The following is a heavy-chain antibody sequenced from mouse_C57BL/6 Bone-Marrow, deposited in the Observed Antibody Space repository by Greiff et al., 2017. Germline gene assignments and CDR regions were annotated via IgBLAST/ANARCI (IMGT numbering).Heavy chain of an antibody. CDR1: GYTFTSYW. CDR2: INPSSGYT. J-gene: IGHJ2*01. V-gene: IGHV1-7*01. D-gene: IGHD1-1*01. CDR3: ATTVWGY. Sequence: QVQLQQSGAELAKPGASVKLSCKASGYTFTSYWMHWVKQRPGQGLEWIGYINPSSGYTKYNQKFKEKATVTADKSSSTAYMQLSSLTYEDSAVYYCATTVWGYWGQGTTLTVSS.